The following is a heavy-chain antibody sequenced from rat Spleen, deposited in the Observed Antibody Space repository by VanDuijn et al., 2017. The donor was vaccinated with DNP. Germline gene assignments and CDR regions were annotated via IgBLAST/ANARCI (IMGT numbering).Heavy chain of an antibody. V-gene: IGHV5-17*01. J-gene: IGHJ2*01. D-gene: IGHD1-7*01. CDR3: ARLILRVWGAMDA. CDR1: GFTFSDYA. Sequence: EVQLVESGGGLVQPGNSLKLSCVASGFTFSDYAMAWVRQSPETCLEWVATMIYDGSSSFYRDSVKGRFTISRDNAKNTLYLQMDSLRSEDTATYYCARLILRVWGAMDAWGQGVMVTVSS. CDR2: MIYDGSSS.